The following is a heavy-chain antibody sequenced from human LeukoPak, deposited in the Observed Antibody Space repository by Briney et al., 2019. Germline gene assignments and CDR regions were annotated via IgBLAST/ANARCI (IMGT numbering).Heavy chain of an antibody. V-gene: IGHV3-11*01. CDR1: GITFSDYY. D-gene: IGHD2-2*01. CDR2: VSSSGSTI. J-gene: IGHJ4*02. CDR3: ARSIPAGNRR. Sequence: GGSLRLSCAASGITFSDYYMSWIRQAPGKGLEWVSYVSSSGSTIDYADSVKGRFTISRDNAKNSLYLQMNSLRAEDTAVYYCARSIPAGNRRWGQGTLVTVSS.